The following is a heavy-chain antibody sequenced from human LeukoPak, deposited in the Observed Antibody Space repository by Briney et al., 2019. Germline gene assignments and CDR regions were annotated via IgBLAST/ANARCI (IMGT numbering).Heavy chain of an antibody. Sequence: SETLSLTCTASGFSISSYYWSWIRQPPGKGLEWIGYIYYSGSANYNPSLKSRVTISVDTSKNQFSLKLSSVTAADTAVYYCASAYCSGGSCYSEDDYYYYGMDVWGKGTTVTVSS. CDR2: IYYSGSA. V-gene: IGHV4-59*01. D-gene: IGHD2-15*01. J-gene: IGHJ6*04. CDR1: GFSISSYY. CDR3: ASAYCSGGSCYSEDDYYYYGMDV.